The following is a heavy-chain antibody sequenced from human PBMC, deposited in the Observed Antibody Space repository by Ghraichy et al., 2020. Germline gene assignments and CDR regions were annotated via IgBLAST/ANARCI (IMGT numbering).Heavy chain of an antibody. CDR2: ISNSGIT. CDR3: ARRGRIGGTFGWFDS. J-gene: IGHJ5*01. D-gene: IGHD3-16*01. V-gene: IGHV4-4*09. Sequence: WIGYISNSGITNYNPSLMRRVTISLDTSKTHFSLALRSVTAADTAVSYCARRGRIGGTFGWFDSWGQGT.